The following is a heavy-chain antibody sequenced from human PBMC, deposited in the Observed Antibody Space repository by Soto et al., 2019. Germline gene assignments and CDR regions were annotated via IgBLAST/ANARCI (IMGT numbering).Heavy chain of an antibody. CDR1: GFNFGNAW. CDR2: IKTKSDGATT. V-gene: IGHV3-15*01. D-gene: IGHD3-3*01. CDR3: TTTGIGLYFDP. J-gene: IGHJ4*02. Sequence: EFQLVESGGGLMKPGGSLRLSCTASGFNFGNAWMSWVRQAPGKGPEWVGRIKTKSDGATTDYAAPVKGRFSISRDDSKNMLFLQMDSLPTRETAVYYCTTTGIGLYFDPWGQGTLVNVSS.